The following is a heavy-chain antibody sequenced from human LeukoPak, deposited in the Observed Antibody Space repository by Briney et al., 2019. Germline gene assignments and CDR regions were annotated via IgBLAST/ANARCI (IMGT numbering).Heavy chain of an antibody. CDR2: INHSGST. CDR3: ARRDYCISSCYGRGVHFQY. Sequence: SETLSLTCAVYGGTFSGYYWNWIRQSPGKGLEWIGEINHSGSTNYNPSLKSQFTISVDTSKNQFSLKLSSVTAADTAVYYCARRDYCISSCYGRGVHFQYWGQGTLVTVSS. D-gene: IGHD3-22*01. J-gene: IGHJ1*01. V-gene: IGHV4-34*01. CDR1: GGTFSGYY.